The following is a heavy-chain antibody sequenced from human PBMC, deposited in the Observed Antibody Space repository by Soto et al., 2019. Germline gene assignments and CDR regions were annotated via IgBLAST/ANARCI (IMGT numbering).Heavy chain of an antibody. CDR2: MNPNSGET. Sequence: ASVKVSCKTSGYTFTDYDINWVRQATGQGLEWIGWMNPNSGETGYAQKFQGRVTMTRTLSLSTAYLELSSLTSDDTAIYFCARVAVAARPRWYKGFDPWGQGTLVTVS. CDR1: GYTFTDYD. CDR3: ARVAVAARPRWYKGFDP. V-gene: IGHV1-8*01. D-gene: IGHD6-13*01. J-gene: IGHJ5*02.